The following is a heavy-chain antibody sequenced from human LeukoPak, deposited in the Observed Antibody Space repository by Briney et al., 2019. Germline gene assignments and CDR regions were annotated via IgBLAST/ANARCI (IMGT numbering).Heavy chain of an antibody. V-gene: IGHV4-59*01. CDR3: ARHGLTSYDF. CDR2: VYHSGST. J-gene: IGHJ4*02. D-gene: IGHD2-21*02. CDR1: GGSINLYY. Sequence: SETLSLTCTVSGGSINLYYWSWIRQPPGKGLEWIGYVYHSGSTNYNPSLKSRVTISVDTSKNQFSLKLSSVNAADTAVYFCARHGLTSYDFWGQGTLVTVSS.